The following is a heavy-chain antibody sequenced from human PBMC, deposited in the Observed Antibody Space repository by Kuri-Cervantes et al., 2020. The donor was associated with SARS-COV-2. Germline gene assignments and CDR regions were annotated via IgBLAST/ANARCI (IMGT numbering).Heavy chain of an antibody. D-gene: IGHD2-2*02. Sequence: SETLSLTCAISGDSVSSNSAAWNWIRQSPSRGLEWLGRTYYRSKWYNDYAVSVKSRITINPDTSKNQFSLQLNSVTPEDTAVYYCARDQRADCSSTSGYIGGYYYYMDVWGKGTTVTVSS. V-gene: IGHV6-1*01. CDR3: ARDQRADCSSTSGYIGGYYYYMDV. CDR1: GDSVSSNSAA. CDR2: TYYRSKWYN. J-gene: IGHJ6*03.